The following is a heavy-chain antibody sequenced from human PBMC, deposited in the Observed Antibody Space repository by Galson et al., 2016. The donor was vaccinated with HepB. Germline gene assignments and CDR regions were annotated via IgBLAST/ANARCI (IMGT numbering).Heavy chain of an antibody. CDR1: GGTFSSYA. V-gene: IGHV1-69*13. Sequence: SVKVSCKASGGTFSSYAISWVRQAPGQGLEWMGRIIPIVGTANYAQKFQGRVTITADESTSTAYMELSSLRSEDTAVYYCARSLGTDTDFQHWGQGTLVTVSS. D-gene: IGHD7-27*01. J-gene: IGHJ1*01. CDR3: ARSLGTDTDFQH. CDR2: IIPIVGTA.